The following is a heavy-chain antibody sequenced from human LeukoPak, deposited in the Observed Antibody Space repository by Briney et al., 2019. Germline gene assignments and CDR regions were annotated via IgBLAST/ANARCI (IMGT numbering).Heavy chain of an antibody. Sequence: ASVTVSCKASGYTFTGYYMHWVRQAPGQGLEWMGWINPNSGGTNYAQKFQGRVTMTRGTSISTAYMELSRLRSDDTAVYYCARFPELMVVPDGVGFDPWGQGTLVTVSS. V-gene: IGHV1-2*02. CDR2: INPNSGGT. J-gene: IGHJ5*02. D-gene: IGHD2-2*01. CDR1: GYTFTGYY. CDR3: ARFPELMVVPDGVGFDP.